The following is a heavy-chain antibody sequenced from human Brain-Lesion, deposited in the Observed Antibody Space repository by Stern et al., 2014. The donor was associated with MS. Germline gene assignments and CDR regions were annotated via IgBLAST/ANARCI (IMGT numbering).Heavy chain of an antibody. J-gene: IGHJ6*02. D-gene: IGHD3-3*01. CDR1: GYIFTGYY. CDR3: ARDQRGITIFGVVTDYYYLGMDV. CDR2: INTNTGGT. V-gene: IGHV1-2*02. Sequence: QVQLVQSGAEVKKPGASVKVSCKTSGYIFTGYYIHWVRQAPGQGLEWMAWINTNTGGTKNAQNFQGRVTMSRDTSISTAYVELSSLTSDYTAVYYCARDQRGITIFGVVTDYYYLGMDVWGQGTTVTVSS.